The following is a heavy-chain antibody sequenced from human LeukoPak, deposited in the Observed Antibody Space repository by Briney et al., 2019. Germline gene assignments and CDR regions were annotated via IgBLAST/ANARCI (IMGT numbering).Heavy chain of an antibody. CDR1: GGSISSGDYY. D-gene: IGHD2-15*01. V-gene: IGHV4-30-4*01. CDR3: ARGSRWSSLDY. CDR2: IYYSGST. J-gene: IGHJ4*02. Sequence: PSEALSLTCTVSGGSISSGDYYWSRIRQPPGKGLEWIGYIYYSGSTYYNPSLKSRVTISVDTSKNQFSLKLSSVTAADTAVYFCARGSRWSSLDYWGQGTLVTVSS.